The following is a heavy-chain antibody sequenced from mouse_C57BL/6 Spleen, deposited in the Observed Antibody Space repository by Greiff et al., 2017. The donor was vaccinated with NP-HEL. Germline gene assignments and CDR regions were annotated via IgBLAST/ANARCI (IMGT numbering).Heavy chain of an antibody. CDR2: IDPSDSYT. CDR3: ARHGSSTGYAMDY. Sequence: QVQLQQPGAELVKPGASVKLSCKASGYTFTSYWMQWVKQRPGQGLEWIGEIDPSDSYTNYNQKFKGKATLTVDTSSSTAYMQRSSLTSEDSAVYYCARHGSSTGYAMDYWGQGTSVTVSS. D-gene: IGHD1-1*01. CDR1: GYTFTSYW. J-gene: IGHJ4*01. V-gene: IGHV1-50*01.